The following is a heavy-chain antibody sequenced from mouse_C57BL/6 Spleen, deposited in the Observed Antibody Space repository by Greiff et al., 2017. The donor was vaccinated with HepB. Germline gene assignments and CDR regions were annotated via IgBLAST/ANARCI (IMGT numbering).Heavy chain of an antibody. J-gene: IGHJ4*01. CDR2: IDPETGGT. Sequence: VQLQQSGAELVRPGASVTLSCKASGYTFTDYEMHWVKQTPVHGLEWIGAIDPETGGTAYNQKFKGKAILTADKSSSTAYMELRSLTSEDSAVYYCTRRVITTVYYYAMDYWGQGTSVTVSS. CDR1: GYTFTDYE. CDR3: TRRVITTVYYYAMDY. V-gene: IGHV1-15*01. D-gene: IGHD2-4*01.